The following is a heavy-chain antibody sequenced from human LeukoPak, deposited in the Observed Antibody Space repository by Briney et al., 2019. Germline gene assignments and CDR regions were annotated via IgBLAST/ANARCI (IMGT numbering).Heavy chain of an antibody. CDR2: ITTNWVET. Sequence: GGSLRLSCSVSQFTFNAHALHWARRAPERGLEHLSAITTNWVETYYADSVRGGFTISRDNSQDTLSLQMSSLRPEDTATYYCVKDMAKYFDWVPYYFDSWGERALVTVSS. D-gene: IGHD3-9*01. V-gene: IGHV3-64D*06. J-gene: IGHJ4*02. CDR1: QFTFNAHA. CDR3: VKDMAKYFDWVPYYFDS.